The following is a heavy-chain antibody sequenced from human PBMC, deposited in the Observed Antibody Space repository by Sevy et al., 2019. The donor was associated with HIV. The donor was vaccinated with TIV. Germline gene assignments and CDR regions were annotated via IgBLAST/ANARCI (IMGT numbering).Heavy chain of an antibody. V-gene: IGHV4-34*01. CDR1: GGSFSGYY. CDR2: INHSGST. J-gene: IGHJ5*02. D-gene: IGHD2-2*01. CDR3: ARAPPVVVVPGAPSWFDP. Sequence: SETLSLTCAVYGGSFSGYYWNWIRQPPGKGLEWIGEINHSGSTHYNPSLKSRITISVDTSKNQFSRSLNSVTAADTAVYYCARAPPVVVVPGAPSWFDPWGQGTLVTVSS.